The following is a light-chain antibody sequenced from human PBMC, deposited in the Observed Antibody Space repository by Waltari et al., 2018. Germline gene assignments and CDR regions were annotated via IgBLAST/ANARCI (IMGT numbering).Light chain of an antibody. CDR3: MQGTHWPYT. V-gene: IGKV2-30*02. CDR1: QSLVQRDGNTH. J-gene: IGKJ2*01. Sequence: DVVRTQSPLCLPVTLGQPASISCKASQSLVQRDGNTHLNWFQQRPGQSPRRLIYRVSNRDSGVPDRFSGSGSDTDFTLKISRVEAGDVGVYYCMQGTHWPYTFGQGTKLDIK. CDR2: RVS.